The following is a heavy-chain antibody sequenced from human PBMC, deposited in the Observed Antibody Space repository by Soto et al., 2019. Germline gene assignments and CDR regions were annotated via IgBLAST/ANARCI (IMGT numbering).Heavy chain of an antibody. D-gene: IGHD5-18*01. V-gene: IGHV2-5*02. J-gene: IGHJ4*02. Sequence: QITLKEYGPTLVKPTPTPTLTCTFSGFSLSTSVVGVGWIRQPPGKALEWLALIYWDDDKRYSPSLKSRLTITKDTDKNPVVLIMTNMDPVDTDTYYSAHALQAIVFFYCGQGTLVTVSS. CDR2: IYWDDDK. CDR3: AHALQAIVFFY. CDR1: GFSLSTSVVG.